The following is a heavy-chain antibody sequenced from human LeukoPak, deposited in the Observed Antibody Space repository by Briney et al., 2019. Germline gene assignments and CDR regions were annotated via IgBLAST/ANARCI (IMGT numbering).Heavy chain of an antibody. CDR1: GYTFTSYG. CDR2: ISAYNSNT. V-gene: IGHV1-18*01. J-gene: IGHJ6*03. Sequence: ASVKVSCKASGYTFTSYGISWVRQAPGHGLEWMGWISAYNSNTNYAQKLQGRVTMTTDTSTSTAYMELRSLRSDDTAVYYCARESADRYSGSYYGIDYYYYYMDVWGKGTTVTVSS. D-gene: IGHD1-26*01. CDR3: ARESADRYSGSYYGIDYYYYYMDV.